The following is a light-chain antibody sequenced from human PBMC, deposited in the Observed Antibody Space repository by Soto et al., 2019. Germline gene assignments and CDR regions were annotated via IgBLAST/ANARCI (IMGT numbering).Light chain of an antibody. CDR3: SSYTSSTAYV. CDR2: EVT. V-gene: IGLV2-14*01. CDR1: SSDVGGYNY. Sequence: HCGLPQPASVSGSPVQSITISCTGTSSDVGGYNYVSWYQLHPGKAPKLILYEVTNRPSGVSDRFSGSKSGNTASLTISGLQAEEEADYYCSSYTSSTAYVFGTGTKVTVL. J-gene: IGLJ1*01.